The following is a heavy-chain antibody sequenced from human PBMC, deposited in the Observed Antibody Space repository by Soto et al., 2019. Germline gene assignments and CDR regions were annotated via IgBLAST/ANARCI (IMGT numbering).Heavy chain of an antibody. Sequence: SETLSLTCAVSGDSINSSHWWNWVRQPPGKGLEWIGQIYHSGPTIYSPSLKSRVTISLDTSRNQFSLRLTSVTAADTAVYYCARDEYRFWSGYYAYWGQGILVTVSS. CDR3: ARDEYRFWSGYYAY. CDR2: IYHSGPT. CDR1: GDSINSSHW. D-gene: IGHD3-3*01. V-gene: IGHV4-4*02. J-gene: IGHJ4*02.